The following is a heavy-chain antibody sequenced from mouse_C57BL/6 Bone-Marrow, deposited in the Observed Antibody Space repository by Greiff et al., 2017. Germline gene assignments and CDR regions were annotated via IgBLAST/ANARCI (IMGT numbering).Heavy chain of an antibody. D-gene: IGHD2-1*01. J-gene: IGHJ4*01. CDR2: IYPGSGST. CDR3: ARRGTIYYGNYYAMDY. CDR1: GYTFTSYW. V-gene: IGHV1-55*01. Sequence: VKLQQPGAELVKPGASVKMSCKASGYTFTSYWITWVKQRPGQGLEWIGDIYPGSGSTNYNEKFKSKATLTVDTSSSTAYMQLSSLTSEDSAVYYCARRGTIYYGNYYAMDYWGQGTSVTVSS.